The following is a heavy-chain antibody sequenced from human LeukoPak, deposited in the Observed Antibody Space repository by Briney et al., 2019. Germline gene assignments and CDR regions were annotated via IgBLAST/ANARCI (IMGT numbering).Heavy chain of an antibody. J-gene: IGHJ4*02. CDR3: ARDEGQQQRVRGFDY. CDR1: GFTFSSQW. Sequence: GGSQRLSCAASGFTFSSQWMHWARQARGKGLVWVSCFNSDGSSTSYAHSVKGRFNISRDNAKNTLYLQMNRLRAEDAAVYYCARDEGQQQRVRGFDYWGQGTLVTVSS. CDR2: FNSDGSST. D-gene: IGHD6-13*01. V-gene: IGHV3-74*01.